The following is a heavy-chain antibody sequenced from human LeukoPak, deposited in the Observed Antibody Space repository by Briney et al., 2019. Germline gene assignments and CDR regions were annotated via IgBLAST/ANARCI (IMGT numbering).Heavy chain of an antibody. J-gene: IGHJ4*02. CDR3: ARPPSRGYSSSFEY. V-gene: IGHV5-51*01. D-gene: IGHD2-2*03. Sequence: GESLKISSKGSGYSFPTYWIAWVRQMPGKGLEWMGIIYPDESNIRYSPSFQGQVTISADKSISTAYLQWSSLKASDTAMYYCARPPSRGYSSSFEYWGQGTLVTVSS. CDR1: GYSFPTYW. CDR2: IYPDESNI.